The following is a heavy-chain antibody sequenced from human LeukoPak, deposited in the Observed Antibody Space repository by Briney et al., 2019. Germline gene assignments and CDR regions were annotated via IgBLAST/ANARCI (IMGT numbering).Heavy chain of an antibody. CDR1: GFSFSRYS. J-gene: IGHJ4*02. CDR3: AKVTYGSGTYGAFDS. Sequence: GGSLRLSCVASGFSFSRYSMNWVRQAPGKGLEWVSSMSISTSTFIYYADSVKGRFTISRDNSKNTLYLQMNSLRAEDTAVYYCAKVTYGSGTYGAFDSWGQGTLVTVSS. V-gene: IGHV3-21*04. CDR2: MSISTSTFI. D-gene: IGHD3-10*01.